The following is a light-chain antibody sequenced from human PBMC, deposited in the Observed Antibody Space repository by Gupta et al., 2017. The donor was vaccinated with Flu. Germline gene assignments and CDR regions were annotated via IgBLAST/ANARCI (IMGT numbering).Light chain of an antibody. J-gene: IGLJ3*02. CDR2: DDS. CDR3: QVWESSASPGV. Sequence: SYVLTQPSSVSVVPGQTARITCGADNIEKISVHWYQHKPGRAPVLGLYDDSDRPSNIRERFSGANSGNTDTLTIERVEVGDEADYCCQVWESSASPGVFGGGTKLTVL. V-gene: IGLV3-21*02. CDR1: NIEKIS.